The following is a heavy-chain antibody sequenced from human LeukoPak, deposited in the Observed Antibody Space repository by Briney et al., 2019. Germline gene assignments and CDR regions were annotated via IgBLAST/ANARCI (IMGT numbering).Heavy chain of an antibody. J-gene: IGHJ4*02. D-gene: IGHD7-27*01. Sequence: PGGSLRLSCAASGFTFSSYAMSWVRQAPGKGLEWVSAISGSGGSTYYADSVKGRFTISRDNSKNTLYLQMNSLRAEDTAVYYCARPNWGSSGVFDYWGQGTLVTVSS. CDR1: GFTFSSYA. CDR3: ARPNWGSSGVFDY. CDR2: ISGSGGST. V-gene: IGHV3-23*01.